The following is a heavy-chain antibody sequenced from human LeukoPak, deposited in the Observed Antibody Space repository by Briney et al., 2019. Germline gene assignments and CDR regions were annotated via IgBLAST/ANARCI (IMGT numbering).Heavy chain of an antibody. J-gene: IGHJ6*03. D-gene: IGHD1-26*01. CDR1: GFSFSTYG. V-gene: IGHV3-33*01. CDR3: ARDPYSGSYGNYYYYYMGV. Sequence: PGGSLRLSCAASGFSFSTYGMHWVRQAPGKGLEWVAFIWFDGSQKYHADSLKGRFTISRDNAKNSLYLQMNSLRAEDTAVYYCARDPYSGSYGNYYYYYMGVWGKGTTVTISS. CDR2: IWFDGSQK.